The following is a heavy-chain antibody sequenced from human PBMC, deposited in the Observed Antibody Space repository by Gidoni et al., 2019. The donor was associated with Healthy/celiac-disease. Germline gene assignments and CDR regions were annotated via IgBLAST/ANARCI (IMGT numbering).Heavy chain of an antibody. CDR3: ARDGRIAAAGTDVDY. Sequence: QVQLVESGGGVVQPGRSLRLSCAASGFTLSSYGMHWVRQAPGKGLEWVAVIWYDGSNKYYADSVKGRFTISRDNSKNTLYLQMNSLRAEDTAVYYCARDGRIAAAGTDVDYWGQGTLVTVSS. CDR2: IWYDGSNK. D-gene: IGHD6-13*01. V-gene: IGHV3-33*01. J-gene: IGHJ4*02. CDR1: GFTLSSYG.